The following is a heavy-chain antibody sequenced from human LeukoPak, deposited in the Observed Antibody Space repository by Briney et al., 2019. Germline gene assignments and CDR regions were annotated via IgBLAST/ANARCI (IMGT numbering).Heavy chain of an antibody. V-gene: IGHV1-46*01. CDR3: ARVVGATTDAFDI. CDR2: INPSGGST. Sequence: ASVKVSCKASGYTFTSYYMRWVRQAPGQGLEWMGIINPSGGSTSYAQKFQGRVTMTRDTSTSTVYMELSSLRSEDTAVYYCARVVGATTDAFDIWGQGTMVTVSS. J-gene: IGHJ3*02. CDR1: GYTFTSYY. D-gene: IGHD1-26*01.